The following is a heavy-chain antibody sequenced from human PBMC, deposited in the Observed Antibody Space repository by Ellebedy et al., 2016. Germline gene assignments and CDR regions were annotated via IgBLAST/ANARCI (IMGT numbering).Heavy chain of an antibody. CDR2: MNPNSGNT. V-gene: IGHV1-8*01. CDR3: ARGRDVVVPGRAHNWFDP. D-gene: IGHD2-2*01. Sequence: ASVKVSCKASGYTFTSYDINWVRQATGQGLEWMGWMNPNSGNTGYAQKFQGRVTMTRNTSISTAYMELSSLRSEDTAVYYCARGRDVVVPGRAHNWFDPWGQGTLVTVSS. CDR1: GYTFTSYD. J-gene: IGHJ5*02.